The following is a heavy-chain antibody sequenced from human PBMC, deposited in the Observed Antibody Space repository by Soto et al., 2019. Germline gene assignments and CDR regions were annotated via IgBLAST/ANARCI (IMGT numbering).Heavy chain of an antibody. J-gene: IGHJ4*02. CDR2: IIPIFGTA. V-gene: IGHV1-69*01. CDR3: ARASITIFGVVSHFVY. CDR1: GGTFSSYA. Sequence: QVQLVQSGAEVKKPGSSVKVSCKASGGTFSSYAISWVRQAPGQGLEWMGGIIPIFGTANYAQKLQGRVTITADESTSTAYMELSSLRSEDTDVYYCARASITIFGVVSHFVYWGQGTLVTVSS. D-gene: IGHD3-3*01.